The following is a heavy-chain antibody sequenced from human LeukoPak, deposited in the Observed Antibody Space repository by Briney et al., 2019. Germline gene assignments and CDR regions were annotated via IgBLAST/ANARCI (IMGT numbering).Heavy chain of an antibody. J-gene: IGHJ6*02. Sequence: GRSLILSCAASGFASSDYGMHWVRQAPGKGLEWVAVISSDGRNEYYADSVRGRSTISRDNSKNTVYMQLRSLRGEDTAVYYCAKDRLDGYNFRGMDVWGQGTTVSVSS. CDR1: GFASSDYG. V-gene: IGHV3-30*18. D-gene: IGHD5-24*01. CDR3: AKDRLDGYNFRGMDV. CDR2: ISSDGRNE.